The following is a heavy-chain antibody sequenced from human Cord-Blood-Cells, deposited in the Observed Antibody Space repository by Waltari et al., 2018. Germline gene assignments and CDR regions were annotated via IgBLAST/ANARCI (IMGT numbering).Heavy chain of an antibody. CDR3: ARDLYGVAAAGTVWFDP. J-gene: IGHJ5*02. CDR1: GFTFSSYS. Sequence: EVQLVESGGGLVKPGGSLRLSCEASGFTFSSYSMNWLRQAPGKGLEGVSSISSSSIYIYYADSVKGRFTISRDNAKNSLYLQMNSLRAEDTAVYYCARDLYGVAAAGTVWFDPWGQGTLVTVSS. CDR2: ISSSSIYI. V-gene: IGHV3-21*01. D-gene: IGHD6-13*01.